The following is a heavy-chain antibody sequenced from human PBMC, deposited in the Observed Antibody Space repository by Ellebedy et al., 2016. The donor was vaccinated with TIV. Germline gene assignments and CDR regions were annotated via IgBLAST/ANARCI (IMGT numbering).Heavy chain of an antibody. Sequence: GESLKISCTGSGYSFTTYWISWVRQMPGKGLEWMGRIDPSDSYIKYSPSFQGHVTISVDKSISTAYLQWSSLKASDTAMFYCARPSDWNDGYFHYWGQGTLVTASS. V-gene: IGHV5-10-1*01. J-gene: IGHJ4*02. D-gene: IGHD1-1*01. CDR2: IDPSDSYI. CDR1: GYSFTTYW. CDR3: ARPSDWNDGYFHY.